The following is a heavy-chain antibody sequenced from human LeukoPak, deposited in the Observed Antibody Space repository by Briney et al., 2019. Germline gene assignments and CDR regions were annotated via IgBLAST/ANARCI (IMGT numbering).Heavy chain of an antibody. Sequence: SETLSLTCAVYGGSISSTTYYWGWIRRPPGKGLEWIGSIYYSGSTYYNPSLKSRVTVSVDTSKNQFSLNLSSVTAADTAVYYCVRGSTLRHYQYWGQGTLVTASS. CDR3: VRGSTLRHYQY. D-gene: IGHD3-16*01. V-gene: IGHV4-39*01. J-gene: IGHJ4*02. CDR1: GGSISSTTYY. CDR2: IYYSGST.